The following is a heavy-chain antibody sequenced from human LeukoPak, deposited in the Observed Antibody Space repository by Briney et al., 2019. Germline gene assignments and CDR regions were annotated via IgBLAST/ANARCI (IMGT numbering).Heavy chain of an antibody. Sequence: SQTLSLTCTVSGGSISSGSYYWSWIRQPAGKGLEWIGRIYTSGSTNYNPSLKSRVTISVDTSKNQFSLKLSSVTAADTAVYYCARVTYGGSWAFDIWGQGTMVTVSS. CDR3: ARVTYGGSWAFDI. CDR1: GGSISSGSYY. D-gene: IGHD2-21*01. J-gene: IGHJ3*02. V-gene: IGHV4-61*02. CDR2: IYTSGST.